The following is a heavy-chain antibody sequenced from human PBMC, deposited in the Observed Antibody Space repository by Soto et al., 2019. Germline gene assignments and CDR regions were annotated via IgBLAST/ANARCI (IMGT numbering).Heavy chain of an antibody. V-gene: IGHV1-69*12. CDR1: GGTFSSYA. J-gene: IGHJ6*02. D-gene: IGHD2-21*02. CDR2: IIPIFGTA. Sequence: QVQLVQSGAEVKKPGSSVKVSCKASGGTFSSYAISWVRQAPGQGLEWMGGIIPIFGTANYAQKFQGRVTITADESTSTAYMGLSSLRSEDTAVYYCARGGGIVVVTAPAYGMDVWGQGTTVTVSS. CDR3: ARGGGIVVVTAPAYGMDV.